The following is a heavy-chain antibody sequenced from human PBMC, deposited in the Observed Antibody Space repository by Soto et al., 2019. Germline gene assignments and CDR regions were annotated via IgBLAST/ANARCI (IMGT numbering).Heavy chain of an antibody. CDR2: ISGSDGKT. D-gene: IGHD3-3*01. CDR3: ARWSYLDY. V-gene: IGHV3-23*01. CDR1: GFSFGSYA. Sequence: GGSLRLSCAASGFSFGSYALSWVRQAPGKGLEWVSTISGSDGKTFYADSVKGRFSISRDTSQNTLYLQMSSLRADDTAIYYCARWSYLDYWGQGIRVTVSS. J-gene: IGHJ4*02.